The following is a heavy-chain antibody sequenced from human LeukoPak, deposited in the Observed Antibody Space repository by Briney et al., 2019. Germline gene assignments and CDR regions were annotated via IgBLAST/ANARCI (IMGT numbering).Heavy chain of an antibody. V-gene: IGHV4-30-4*08. Sequence: PSQTLSLTCTVSGGSISSGDYYSSWIRQPPGKGLEWIGYIYYSGSTYYNPSLQSRVTISVDTSKNQFSLKLSSVTAADTAVYYCARDHRRELRRWFDPWGQGTLVTVSS. CDR2: IYYSGST. CDR1: GGSISSGDYY. J-gene: IGHJ5*02. CDR3: ARDHRRELRRWFDP. D-gene: IGHD1-26*01.